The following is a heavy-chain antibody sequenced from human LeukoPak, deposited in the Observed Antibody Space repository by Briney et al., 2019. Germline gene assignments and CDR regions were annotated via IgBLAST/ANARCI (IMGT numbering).Heavy chain of an antibody. J-gene: IGHJ4*02. CDR1: GYTFTGYY. CDR2: SNPHSCGR. Sequence: ASVKVSCKASGYTFTGYYMHWVRQAPGQGLEWMGPSNPHSCGRNYAQKFQGRVTMTRDPSSSTVYMELSRLRSDDAAVYYCARDLNFKRQSSSGYWGQGTLVTVSS. CDR3: ARDLNFKRQSSSGY. V-gene: IGHV1-2*06. D-gene: IGHD6-13*01.